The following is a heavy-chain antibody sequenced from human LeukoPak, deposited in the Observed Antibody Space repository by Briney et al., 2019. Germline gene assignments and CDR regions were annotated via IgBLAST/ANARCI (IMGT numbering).Heavy chain of an antibody. CDR3: ARSEANYYDSSGYAAFDY. D-gene: IGHD3-22*01. Sequence: ASVKVSCKASGGTFSSYAISWVRQAPGQGLEWMGGIIPIFGTANYAQKFQGRVTITADESTSTAYMELSSLRSEDTAVYYCARSEANYYDSSGYAAFDYWGQGTLVTVFS. CDR1: GGTFSSYA. V-gene: IGHV1-69*13. J-gene: IGHJ4*02. CDR2: IIPIFGTA.